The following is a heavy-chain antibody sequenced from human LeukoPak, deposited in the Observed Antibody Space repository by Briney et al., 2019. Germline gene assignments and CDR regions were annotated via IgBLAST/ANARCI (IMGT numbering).Heavy chain of an antibody. V-gene: IGHV3-23*01. J-gene: IGHJ4*02. D-gene: IGHD3-22*01. CDR2: ISGSGGST. Sequence: PGGSLRLSCAASGFTFSSYAMSWVRQDPGKGLEWVSLISGSGGSTYYADSVKGRFTISRDNSKNTLYLQMNSLRAEDTAVYYCAKDYYDSSGYYYFDYWGQGTLVTVSS. CDR1: GFTFSSYA. CDR3: AKDYYDSSGYYYFDY.